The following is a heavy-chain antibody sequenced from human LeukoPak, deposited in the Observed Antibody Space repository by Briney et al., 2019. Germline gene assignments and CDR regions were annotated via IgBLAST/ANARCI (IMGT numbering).Heavy chain of an antibody. D-gene: IGHD5-18*01. CDR1: GGSISSSNW. CDR3: ARTTEGGYSYGYFYYYFMDV. V-gene: IGHV4-4*02. J-gene: IGHJ6*03. Sequence: SGTLSLTCAVSGGSISSSNWWSWVRQPPGKGLEWIGEIYHSGSTNYNPSLKSRVTISVDTSKNQFSLNLSSVTAADTAVYYCARTTEGGYSYGYFYYYFMDVWGKGTTVTISS. CDR2: IYHSGST.